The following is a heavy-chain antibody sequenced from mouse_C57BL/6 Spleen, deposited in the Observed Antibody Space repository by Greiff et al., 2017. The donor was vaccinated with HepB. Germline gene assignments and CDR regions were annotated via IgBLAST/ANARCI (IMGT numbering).Heavy chain of an antibody. CDR2: ISYDGSN. J-gene: IGHJ1*03. V-gene: IGHV3-6*01. Sequence: EVQLVESGPGLVKPSQSLSLTCSVTGYSITSGYYWNWIRQFPGNKLEWMGYISYDGSNNYNPSLKNRISITRDTSKNQFFLKLNSVTTEDTATYYCAREGTTVVFDVWGTGTTVTVSS. CDR1: GYSITSGYY. CDR3: AREGTTVVFDV. D-gene: IGHD1-1*01.